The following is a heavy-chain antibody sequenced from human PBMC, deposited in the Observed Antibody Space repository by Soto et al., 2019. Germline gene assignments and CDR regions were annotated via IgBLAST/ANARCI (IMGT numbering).Heavy chain of an antibody. J-gene: IGHJ4*02. V-gene: IGHV3-33*01. CDR1: GFTFSSYG. Sequence: GGSLRLSCAASGFTFSSYGMHWVRQAPGKGLEWVAVIWYDGSNKYYADSVKGRFTISRDNSKNTLYLQMNSLRAEDTAVYYCARDPGAPGIAVAGTDLDYWGQGTLVTVSS. CDR2: IWYDGSNK. D-gene: IGHD6-19*01. CDR3: ARDPGAPGIAVAGTDLDY.